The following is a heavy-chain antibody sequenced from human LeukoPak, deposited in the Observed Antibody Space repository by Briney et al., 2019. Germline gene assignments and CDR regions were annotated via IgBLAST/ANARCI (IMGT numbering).Heavy chain of an antibody. CDR1: GFTFTNYG. CDR2: IQYDGGNK. Sequence: GGSLRLSCTASGFTFTNYGIHWVRQAPGKGLEWVAFIQYDGGNKYYADSVKGRFTISRDNSKNTVHLQMNSLRTEDTAVYYCARTLPMVRGVRGWFDPWGQGTLVTVSS. D-gene: IGHD3-10*01. V-gene: IGHV3-30*02. J-gene: IGHJ5*02. CDR3: ARTLPMVRGVRGWFDP.